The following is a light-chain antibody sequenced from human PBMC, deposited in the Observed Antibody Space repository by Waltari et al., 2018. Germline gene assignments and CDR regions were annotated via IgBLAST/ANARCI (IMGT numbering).Light chain of an antibody. Sequence: QSALTQPASVSGSPGQSITISCTGTSSDVGGYNFVSWYQHHPGKAPKLLIYDVPNRPSGVSTRFSGSKSGNTASLTISGLQAEDEATYYCSSYTSSSTLEVFGTGTKVTVL. V-gene: IGLV2-14*03. J-gene: IGLJ1*01. CDR3: SSYTSSSTLEV. CDR2: DVP. CDR1: SSDVGGYNF.